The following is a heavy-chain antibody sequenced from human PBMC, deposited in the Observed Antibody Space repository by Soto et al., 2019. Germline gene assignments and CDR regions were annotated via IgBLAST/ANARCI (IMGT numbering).Heavy chain of an antibody. CDR1: GFTFSNAW. Sequence: KPGGSLRLSCAASGFTFSNAWMNWVRQAPGKGLEWVGRIKSKTDGGTTDYAAPVKGRFTISRDDSKNTLYLQMNSLKTEDTAVYYCTTSPSGWYSYYYGMDVWGQGTTVTVSS. CDR2: IKSKTDGGTT. V-gene: IGHV3-15*07. J-gene: IGHJ6*02. D-gene: IGHD6-19*01. CDR3: TTSPSGWYSYYYGMDV.